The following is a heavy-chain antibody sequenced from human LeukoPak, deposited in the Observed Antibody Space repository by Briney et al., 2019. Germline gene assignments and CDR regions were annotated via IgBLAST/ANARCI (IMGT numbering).Heavy chain of an antibody. CDR2: INHSGST. V-gene: IGHV4-34*01. Sequence: KPSETLSLTCAVYGGSFRGYYWSWIRQPPGKGLEWIGEINHSGSTSYNPSLKTRVTISVDTSKNQFSLKLSSVTAADTAVYYCSSSGWYRGYWGQGTLVTVSS. J-gene: IGHJ4*02. CDR3: SSSGWYRGY. CDR1: GGSFRGYY. D-gene: IGHD6-19*01.